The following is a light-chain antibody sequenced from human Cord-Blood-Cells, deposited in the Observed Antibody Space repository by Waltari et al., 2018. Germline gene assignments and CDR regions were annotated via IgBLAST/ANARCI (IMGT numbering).Light chain of an antibody. Sequence: QSALTQPPSASGSPGQSVTISCTGTSSDVGGYNYVSWYQQHPGKAPKLMIYEVSKRPSGVPARFSGSKSGNTASLTVSGLQAEDAADYCCSSYAGSNNLVFGGGTKLTVL. J-gene: IGLJ3*02. V-gene: IGLV2-8*01. CDR3: SSYAGSNNLV. CDR2: EVS. CDR1: SSDVGGYNY.